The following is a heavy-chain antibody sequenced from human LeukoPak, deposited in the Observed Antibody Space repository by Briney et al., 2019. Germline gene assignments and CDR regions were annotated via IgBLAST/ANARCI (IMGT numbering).Heavy chain of an antibody. CDR1: GGSISSSSYY. V-gene: IGHV4-39*07. CDR2: IYYSGST. CDR3: ARDLDYYDSTWFDP. Sequence: SETLSLTCSVSGGSISSSSYYWGWIRQPPGTGLEWIGSIYYSGSTYYNPSLKSRVTISVDTSKNQFSLKLISVTAADTAVYYCARDLDYYDSTWFDPWGQGTLVTVSS. D-gene: IGHD3-22*01. J-gene: IGHJ5*02.